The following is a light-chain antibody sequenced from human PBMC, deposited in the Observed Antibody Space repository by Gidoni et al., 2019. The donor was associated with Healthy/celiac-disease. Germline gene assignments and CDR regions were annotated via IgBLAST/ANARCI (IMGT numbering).Light chain of an antibody. V-gene: IGKV1-5*03. Sequence: DTQTTQSPSTLSASVGDRVTITCRASQSISSWLAWYQQKPGKAPKLLIYKASSLESGVPSRFGGSGSGTEFTLTISSLQPDDFATYYCQQYNSQWTFGQGTKVEIK. CDR3: QQYNSQWT. CDR1: QSISSW. J-gene: IGKJ1*01. CDR2: KAS.